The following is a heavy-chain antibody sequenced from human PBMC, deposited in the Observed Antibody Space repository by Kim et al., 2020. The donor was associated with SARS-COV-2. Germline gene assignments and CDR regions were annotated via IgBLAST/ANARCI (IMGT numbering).Heavy chain of an antibody. CDR1: GFTFSNAW. CDR2: IKSKTDGGTT. D-gene: IGHD3-9*01. V-gene: IGHV3-15*01. Sequence: GGSLRLSCAASGFTFSNAWMSWVRQAPGKGLEWVGRIKSKTDGGTTDYAAPVKGRFTISRDDSKNTLYLQMNSLETEDTAVYYCTTGADYDILTGYYGLDYWGQGTLVTVSS. J-gene: IGHJ4*02. CDR3: TTGADYDILTGYYGLDY.